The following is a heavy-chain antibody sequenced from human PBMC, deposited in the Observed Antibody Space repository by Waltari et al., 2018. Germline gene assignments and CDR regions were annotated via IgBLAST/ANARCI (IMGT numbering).Heavy chain of an antibody. D-gene: IGHD6-13*01. CDR1: GYTFTTYA. CDR2: INAGKGNT. V-gene: IGHV1-3*01. CDR3: ARSKIAAAVDF. J-gene: IGHJ4*02. Sequence: QVQLVQSGAEVRKPGASVKVSCEASGYTFTTYAIHGVRQAPGQRLEWMGWINAGKGNTKYSQKFQGRVTITRDTSASTAYMELSSLTSEDTAIYYCARSKIAAAVDFWGQGTLVTVSS.